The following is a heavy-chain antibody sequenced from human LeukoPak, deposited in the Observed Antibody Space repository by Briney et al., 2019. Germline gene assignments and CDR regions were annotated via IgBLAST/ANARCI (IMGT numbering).Heavy chain of an antibody. CDR1: GFTFSSYS. D-gene: IGHD2-2*02. CDR3: ATSRVYCSSTSCYTVGMADFDY. V-gene: IGHV3-21*01. Sequence: GGSLRLSCAASGFTFSSYSMNWVRQAPGKGLEWVSSISSSRSYIYYADSEKGRFTISRDNAKNSLYLQMNSLRAEDTAVYYCATSRVYCSSTSCYTVGMADFDYWGQGTLVTVSS. J-gene: IGHJ4*02. CDR2: ISSSRSYI.